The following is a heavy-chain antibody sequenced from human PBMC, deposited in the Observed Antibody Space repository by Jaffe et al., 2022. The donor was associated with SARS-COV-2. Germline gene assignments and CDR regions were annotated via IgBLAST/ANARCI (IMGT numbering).Heavy chain of an antibody. CDR2: ISSRSSHI. D-gene: IGHD6-19*01. J-gene: IGHJ6*02. CDR3: TSPPLVVAGYFGVDV. Sequence: EVQLVESGGGLVKPGGSLRLSCTASGFTFSSYSMNWVRQAPGKGLEWVSSISSRSSHIYYADSVRGRFTISRDNAKNSLYLHMNSLRAEDTAVYYCTSPPLVVAGYFGVDVWGQGTTVTVSS. CDR1: GFTFSSYS. V-gene: IGHV3-21*01.